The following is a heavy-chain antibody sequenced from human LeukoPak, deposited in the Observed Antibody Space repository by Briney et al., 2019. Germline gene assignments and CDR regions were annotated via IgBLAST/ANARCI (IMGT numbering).Heavy chain of an antibody. Sequence: GGSLRLSCAASEFTFGNSWMSWVRQAPGKGLEWVATIKPDGSEKYYVDSVKGRFTTSRDNAKNSLYLQMSSLRAEDTAVYYCAAANYFDYWGQGTLVTVSS. CDR2: IKPDGSEK. CDR3: AAANYFDY. V-gene: IGHV3-7*01. CDR1: EFTFGNSW. J-gene: IGHJ4*02.